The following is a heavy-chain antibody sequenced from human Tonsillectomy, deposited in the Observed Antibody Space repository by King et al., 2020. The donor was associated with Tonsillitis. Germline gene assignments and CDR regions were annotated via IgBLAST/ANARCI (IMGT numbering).Heavy chain of an antibody. Sequence: QLQESGPGLVKPSETLSLTCTVSGGSISSYYWSWIRQPPGKGLEWIGYIYYSGRTNYNPSLKSRVTISADPSKNQISLKLSSVTAADTAVYYCARGDYDLSWLDPWGQGTLVTVSS. CDR3: ARGDYDLSWLDP. CDR1: GGSISSYY. V-gene: IGHV4-59*01. CDR2: IYYSGRT. D-gene: IGHD5-12*01. J-gene: IGHJ5*02.